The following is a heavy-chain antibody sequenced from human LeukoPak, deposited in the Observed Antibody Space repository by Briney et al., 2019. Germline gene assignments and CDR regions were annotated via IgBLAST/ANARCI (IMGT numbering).Heavy chain of an antibody. Sequence: GGSLRLSCTASGFTFSNYAMIWGRQAPGKGLEWVSAITGSGGSTYYADSVEGRFTISRDNFKSTLYLQMNSLRAEDTAVYYCATGDTLTGYYMGVMFYWGQGTLVTVSS. CDR1: GFTFSNYA. D-gene: IGHD3-9*01. CDR2: ITGSGGST. J-gene: IGHJ4*02. V-gene: IGHV3-23*01. CDR3: ATGDTLTGYYMGVMFY.